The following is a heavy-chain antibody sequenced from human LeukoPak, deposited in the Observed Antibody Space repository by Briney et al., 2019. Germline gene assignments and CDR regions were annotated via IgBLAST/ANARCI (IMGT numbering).Heavy chain of an antibody. CDR2: INTNTGNP. Sequence: ASVKVSCKASGNTFISYAMNWVRQAPGQGLEWMGWINTNTGNPTYAQGFTGRFVFSLDTSASTTYLQISSLKTKDTAVYYCAGDMVRGPYYYYDMDVWGQGTTVTVS. CDR1: GNTFISYA. D-gene: IGHD3-10*01. J-gene: IGHJ6*02. V-gene: IGHV7-4-1*02. CDR3: AGDMVRGPYYYYDMDV.